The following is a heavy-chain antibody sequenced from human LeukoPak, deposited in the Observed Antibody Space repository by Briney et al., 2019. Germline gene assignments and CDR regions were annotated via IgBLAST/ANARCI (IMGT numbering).Heavy chain of an antibody. J-gene: IGHJ4*02. CDR3: ARGAGWYNY. V-gene: IGHV4-59*01. CDR1: GGSINSDY. CDR2: IYYSGNT. D-gene: IGHD6-19*01. Sequence: SETLSLTCTVSGGSINSDYWSWLRQPPGKGPEWIGYIYYSGNTNYNPSLKSRVTVSIDTSKKQFSLKLSSVTAADTAVYYCARGAGWYNYWGQGTLVTVSS.